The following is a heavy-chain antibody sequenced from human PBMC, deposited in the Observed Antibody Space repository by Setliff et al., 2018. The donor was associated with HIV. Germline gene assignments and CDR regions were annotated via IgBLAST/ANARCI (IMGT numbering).Heavy chain of an antibody. Sequence: SVKVSCKASGYTFTSYYMHWVRQAPGQGLGWMGRIIPILGIANYAQKFQGRVTITADKSTSTVYMELSSLRSEDTAVYYCARCGAGEWHLYMDVWGKGTAVTVSS. CDR2: IIPILGIA. CDR1: GYTFTSYY. V-gene: IGHV1-69*02. D-gene: IGHD3-16*01. CDR3: ARCGAGEWHLYMDV. J-gene: IGHJ6*03.